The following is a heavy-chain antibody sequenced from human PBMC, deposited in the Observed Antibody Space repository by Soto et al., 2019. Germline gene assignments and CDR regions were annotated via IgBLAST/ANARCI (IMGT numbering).Heavy chain of an antibody. V-gene: IGHV2-5*02. Sequence: SGPTLVNPTQPPPLTCPFSGFSLSTSGVGVGWTRQPPGKALEWLALIYWDDDKRYSPSLKSRLPITRAPSKNQVVLTMTHLAPVDTATYCCEGSPSSRDDWAFECWGQGTLVTVSS. CDR2: IYWDDDK. CDR3: EGSPSSRDDWAFEC. J-gene: IGHJ4*01. D-gene: IGHD3-9*01. CDR1: GFSLSTSGVG.